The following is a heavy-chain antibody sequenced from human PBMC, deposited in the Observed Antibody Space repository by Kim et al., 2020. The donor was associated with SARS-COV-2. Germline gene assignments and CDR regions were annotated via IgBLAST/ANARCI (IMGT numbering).Heavy chain of an antibody. V-gene: IGHV5-51*01. Sequence: SSPSFQGQVTISADKSISTAYRQWSSLKASDTAMYYCARLPNRDYYFDYWGQGTLVTVSS. D-gene: IGHD3-16*01. CDR3: ARLPNRDYYFDY. J-gene: IGHJ4*02.